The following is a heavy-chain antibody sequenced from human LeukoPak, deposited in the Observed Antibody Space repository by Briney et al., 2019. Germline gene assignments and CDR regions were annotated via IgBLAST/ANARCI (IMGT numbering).Heavy chain of an antibody. CDR2: MYSTGST. CDR3: ARQVAAAGRIHDY. J-gene: IGHJ4*02. CDR1: GDSITSGSYY. V-gene: IGHV4-61*02. D-gene: IGHD6-13*01. Sequence: SETLSLTCTVSGDSITSGSYYWSWIRQPAGKGLEWIGRMYSTGSTNYNPSLKSRVTISIDTSKNQFSLKLSSVTAADTALYYCARQVAAAGRIHDYWGQGTLVTVSS.